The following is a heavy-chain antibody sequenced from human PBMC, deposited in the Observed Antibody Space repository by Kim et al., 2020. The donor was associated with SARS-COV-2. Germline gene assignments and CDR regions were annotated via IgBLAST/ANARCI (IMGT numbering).Heavy chain of an antibody. D-gene: IGHD6-6*01. Sequence: FYADSVKGRFTISRDNSENTLYLQMNNLKAEDTAMYYCAKQWAPRNNWFDPWGQGTLVTVSS. CDR3: AKQWAPRNNWFDP. V-gene: IGHV3-23*01. J-gene: IGHJ5*01.